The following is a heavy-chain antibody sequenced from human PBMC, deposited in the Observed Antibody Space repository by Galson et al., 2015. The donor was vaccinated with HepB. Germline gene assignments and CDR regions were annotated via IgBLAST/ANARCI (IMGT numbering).Heavy chain of an antibody. CDR3: TTHVATSYFDY. V-gene: IGHV3-15*07. D-gene: IGHD5-12*01. Sequence: SLRLSCAASGFTFSNAWTNWVRQAPGKGLEWVGRIKSKTDGGTTDYAAPVKGRFTISRDDSKNTLYLQMNSLKTDDTAVYYCTTHVATSYFDYWGKGTLVTVSS. CDR1: GFTFSNAW. CDR2: IKSKTDGGTT. J-gene: IGHJ4*02.